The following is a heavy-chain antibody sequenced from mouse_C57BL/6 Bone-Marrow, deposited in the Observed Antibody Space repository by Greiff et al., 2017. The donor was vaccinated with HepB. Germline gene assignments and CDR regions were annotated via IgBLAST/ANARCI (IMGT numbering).Heavy chain of an antibody. V-gene: IGHV1-52*01. CDR3: ARKIYYDYDAWFAY. Sequence: QVQLQQPGAELVRPGSSVKLSCKASGYTFTSYWMHWVKQRPIQGLEWIGNIDPSDSETHYNQKFKDKATVTVDKSSSTAYMQLSSLTSEDSAVYYCARKIYYDYDAWFAYWGQGTLVTVSA. D-gene: IGHD2-4*01. CDR2: IDPSDSET. J-gene: IGHJ3*01. CDR1: GYTFTSYW.